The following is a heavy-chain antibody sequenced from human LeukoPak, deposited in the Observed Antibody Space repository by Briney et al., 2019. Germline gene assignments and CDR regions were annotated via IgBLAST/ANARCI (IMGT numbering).Heavy chain of an antibody. CDR3: AREKLWFGELLYEQMDV. CDR1: GGSFSGYY. D-gene: IGHD3-10*01. J-gene: IGHJ6*04. CDR2: INHSGST. V-gene: IGHV4-34*01. Sequence: PSETLSLTCAVYGGSFSGYYWSWIRQPPGKWLEWIGEINHSGSTNYNPSLKSRVTISVDTSKNQFSLKLSSVTAADTAVYYCAREKLWFGELLYEQMDVWGKGTTVTVSS.